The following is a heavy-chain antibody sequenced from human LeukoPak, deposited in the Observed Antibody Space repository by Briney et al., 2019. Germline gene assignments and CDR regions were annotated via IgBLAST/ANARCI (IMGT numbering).Heavy chain of an antibody. CDR1: GGSISSYY. Sequence: ASETLSLTCTVSGGSISSYYWSWIRQPPGKGLEWIGYIYYSGSTNYNPSLKSRVTISVDTSKNQFSLKLSSVTAADTAVYYCARLYGSGSYYMAPRGPAFDIWGQGTMVTVSS. D-gene: IGHD3-10*01. J-gene: IGHJ3*02. CDR2: IYYSGST. V-gene: IGHV4-59*01. CDR3: ARLYGSGSYYMAPRGPAFDI.